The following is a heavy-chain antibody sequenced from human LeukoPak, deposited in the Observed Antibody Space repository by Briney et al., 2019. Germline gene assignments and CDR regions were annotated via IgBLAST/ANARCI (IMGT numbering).Heavy chain of an antibody. Sequence: SETLSLTCTVSGGSISSGGYYWSWIRQHPGKGLEWIGYIYYSGSTYYNPSLKSRVTISVDTSKNQFSLKLSSVIAADTAVYYCATDYYDSSGYFDYWGQGTLVTVSS. J-gene: IGHJ4*02. D-gene: IGHD3-22*01. CDR3: ATDYYDSSGYFDY. CDR1: GGSISSGGYY. V-gene: IGHV4-31*03. CDR2: IYYSGST.